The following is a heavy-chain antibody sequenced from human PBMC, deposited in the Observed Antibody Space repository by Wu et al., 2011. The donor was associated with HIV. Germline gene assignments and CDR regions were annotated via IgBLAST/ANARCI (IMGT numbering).Heavy chain of an antibody. V-gene: IGHV1-2*02. CDR3: DEKRGGQWLDLLDF. J-gene: IGHJ4*02. CDR1: GGTFSSYA. CDR2: INPNSGGT. D-gene: IGHD6-19*01. Sequence: QVQLVQAGAEVKKPGSSVKVSCKASGGTFSSYAISWVRQAPGQGLEWMGWINPNSGGTNYAQKFQGRVTMTRDTSISTAYMELSRLRSEDSAIYYCDEKRGGQWLDLLDFVGQGSLVTVSS.